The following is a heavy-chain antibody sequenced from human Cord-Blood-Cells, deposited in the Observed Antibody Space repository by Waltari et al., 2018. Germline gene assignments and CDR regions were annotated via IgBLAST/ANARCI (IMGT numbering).Heavy chain of an antibody. Sequence: EVQLVESGGGLVQPGGSLRLSCAASGFTFSSYWMSWVRQAPGKGLGGVANKKKDGREKYYGDSVKGRFTISRDNAKNSLYLQMNSLRAEDTAVYYCARGPRYDILTGYYDYWGQGTLVTVSS. CDR2: KKKDGREK. CDR3: ARGPRYDILTGYYDY. CDR1: GFTFSSYW. D-gene: IGHD3-9*01. J-gene: IGHJ4*02. V-gene: IGHV3-7*01.